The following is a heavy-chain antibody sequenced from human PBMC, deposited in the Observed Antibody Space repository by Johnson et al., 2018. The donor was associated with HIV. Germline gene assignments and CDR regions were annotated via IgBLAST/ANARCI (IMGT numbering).Heavy chain of an antibody. J-gene: IGHJ3*02. D-gene: IGHD6-13*01. CDR3: ASSNVVGYSNYPDAFDI. CDR2: IKQDGSEK. CDR1: GFTFSSYW. Sequence: MQLVESGGGLVQPGGSLRLSCAASGFTFSSYWMSWVRQAPGKGLEWVANIKQDGSEKYYVASVKGRFTISRDTAKNSLYLQMNSLRAEDTAVYYCASSNVVGYSNYPDAFDIWGQGTMVTVSS. V-gene: IGHV3-7*05.